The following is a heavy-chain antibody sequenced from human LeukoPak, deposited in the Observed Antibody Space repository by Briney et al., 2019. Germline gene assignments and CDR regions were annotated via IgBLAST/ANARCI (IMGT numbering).Heavy chain of an antibody. V-gene: IGHV3-74*01. CDR1: GFTFSSYS. D-gene: IGHD2-2*01. CDR3: ARGDIVVVPAALYGMDV. CDR2: INSDGSST. Sequence: GGSLRLSCAASGFTFSSYSTNWVRQAPGKGLVWVSRINSDGSSTSYADSVKGRFTISRDNAKNTLYLQMNSLRAEDTAVYYCARGDIVVVPAALYGMDVWGQGTTVTVSS. J-gene: IGHJ6*02.